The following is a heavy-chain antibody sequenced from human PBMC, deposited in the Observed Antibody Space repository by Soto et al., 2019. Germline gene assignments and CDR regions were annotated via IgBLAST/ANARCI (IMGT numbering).Heavy chain of an antibody. CDR1: GYSFDYYG. CDR3: ARDSNWFDP. Sequence: GSVKVACKASGYSFDYYGISWVRQVPGQGLEWMGWISAYNGNTNFAQRFQGRVTLTTDTSTSTAYMELSSLRSDDTAVYYCARDSNWFDPWGQGTLVTVSS. CDR2: ISAYNGNT. J-gene: IGHJ5*02. V-gene: IGHV1-18*01.